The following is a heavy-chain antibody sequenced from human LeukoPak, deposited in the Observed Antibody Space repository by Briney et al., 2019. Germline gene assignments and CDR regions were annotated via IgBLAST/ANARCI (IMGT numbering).Heavy chain of an antibody. CDR3: ARHGSVRSPLGP. Sequence: SETLSLTCTVSGGSISSYYWSWIRQPPGKGLEWIGYIYATGSTNYNPSLKSRATISVDTSKNQFSLSLRSVTAADAAVYYCARHGSVRSPLGPWGQGTLVTVSS. V-gene: IGHV4-4*09. CDR2: IYATGST. D-gene: IGHD3-10*01. CDR1: GGSISSYY. J-gene: IGHJ5*02.